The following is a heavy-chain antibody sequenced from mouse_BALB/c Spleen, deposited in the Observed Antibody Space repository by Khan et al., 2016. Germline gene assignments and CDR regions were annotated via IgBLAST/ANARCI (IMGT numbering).Heavy chain of an antibody. CDR1: GYSITSDYA. CDR2: ISYSGST. D-gene: IGHD1-1*01. CDR3: ARDYYGSSYFDY. J-gene: IGHJ2*01. Sequence: EVKLEESGPGLVKPSQSLSLTCTVTGYSITSDYAWNWIRQFPGNKLEWMGYISYSGSTSYNPSLKSQISITRDTSKNQFFLQLNSVTTEDTATYYCARDYYGSSYFDYWGQGTTLTVSS. V-gene: IGHV3-2*02.